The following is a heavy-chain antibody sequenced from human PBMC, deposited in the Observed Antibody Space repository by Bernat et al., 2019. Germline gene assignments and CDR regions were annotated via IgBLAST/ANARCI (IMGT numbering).Heavy chain of an antibody. CDR1: GFTFSSYA. V-gene: IGHV3-30-3*01. Sequence: VQLVESGGGLVQPGRSLRLSCAASGFTFSSYAMHWVRQAPGKGLEWVAVISYDGSNKYYADSVKGRFTISRDNSKNTLYLQMNSLRAEDTAVYYCARGAEELWLEQCLDYWGQGTLVTVSS. D-gene: IGHD6-19*01. CDR2: ISYDGSNK. J-gene: IGHJ4*02. CDR3: ARGAEELWLEQCLDY.